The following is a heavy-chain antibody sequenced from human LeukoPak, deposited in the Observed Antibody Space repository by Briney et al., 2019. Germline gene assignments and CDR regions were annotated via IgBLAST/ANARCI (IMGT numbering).Heavy chain of an antibody. CDR1: GYTFTSYG. V-gene: IGHV1-18*01. J-gene: IGHJ4*02. Sequence: GASVKVSCKASGYTFTSYGISWVRQAPGQGLEWMGWISAYNGNTNYAQKLQGRVTMTTDTSTSTAYMELRSLRSDDTAVYYCARDLPTRDYYDSSGYYRYWGQETLVTVSS. CDR2: ISAYNGNT. CDR3: ARDLPTRDYYDSSGYYRY. D-gene: IGHD3-22*01.